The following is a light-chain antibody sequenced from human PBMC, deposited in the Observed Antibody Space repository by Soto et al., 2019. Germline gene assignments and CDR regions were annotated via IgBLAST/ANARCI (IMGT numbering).Light chain of an antibody. CDR2: EVS. J-gene: IGLJ1*01. Sequence: ALTQPPSASGSPGQSVTISCTGTSSDVGGYNYVSWYQQHPGKAPKLMIYEVSKRPSGVPDRFSGSKSGNTASLTVSGLQAEDEADYYCSSYAGSNNEVFGTGTKVTVL. CDR1: SSDVGGYNY. CDR3: SSYAGSNNEV. V-gene: IGLV2-8*01.